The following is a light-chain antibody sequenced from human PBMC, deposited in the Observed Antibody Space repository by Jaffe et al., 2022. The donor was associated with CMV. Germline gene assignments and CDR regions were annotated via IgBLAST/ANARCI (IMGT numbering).Light chain of an antibody. CDR3: ETWDSHSGV. V-gene: IGLV4-60*03. CDR1: SGHSTYI. Sequence: QPVLTQSSSASASLGSSVKLTCTLSSGHSTYIITWHQQQPGKAPRYLMKLEGSGTYYMGSGLPDRFSGSSSGADRYLTISNLQSEDEADYYCETWDSHSGVFGGGTKLTVL. CDR2: LEGSGTY. J-gene: IGLJ3*02.